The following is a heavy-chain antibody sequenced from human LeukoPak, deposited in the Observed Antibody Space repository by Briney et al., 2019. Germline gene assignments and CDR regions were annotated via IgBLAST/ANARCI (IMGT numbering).Heavy chain of an antibody. CDR2: ISAYNGNT. J-gene: IGHJ6*02. V-gene: IGHV1-18*01. CDR1: GGTFSNYA. Sequence: ASVKVSCKASGGTFSNYAISWVRQAPGQGLEWMGWISAYNGNTNYAQKLQGRVTMTTDTSTSTAYMELRSLRSDDTAVYYCARDLASSTSQYYYYGMDVWGQGTTVTVSS. CDR3: ARDLASSTSQYYYYGMDV. D-gene: IGHD2-2*01.